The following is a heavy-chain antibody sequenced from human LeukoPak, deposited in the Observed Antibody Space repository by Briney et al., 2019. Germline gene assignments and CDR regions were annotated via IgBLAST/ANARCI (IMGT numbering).Heavy chain of an antibody. Sequence: GGSLRLSCAASGFTFSSYEMNWVRQAPGKGLEWVSYISSSDSTTYYADSVKGRFTVSRDNAKNSLYLQMNSLRAEDTAVYYCAKAYGDNSWYFDYWGQGTLVTVSS. CDR2: ISSSDSTT. CDR3: AKAYGDNSWYFDY. V-gene: IGHV3-48*03. D-gene: IGHD4-17*01. CDR1: GFTFSSYE. J-gene: IGHJ4*02.